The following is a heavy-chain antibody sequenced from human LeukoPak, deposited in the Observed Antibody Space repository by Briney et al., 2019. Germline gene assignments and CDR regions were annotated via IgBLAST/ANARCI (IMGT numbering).Heavy chain of an antibody. V-gene: IGHV6-1*01. CDR3: ARDFGTTGWHTFDY. CDR1: GDSVSSKNGA. Sequence: SQTLSLTCVVSGDSVSSKNGAWNWIRQSPSRGLEWLGRTYYRSRWYNDYAESMEGRMTISQDTSKNQYSLHLNSVTPDDTAVYYCARDFGTTGWHTFDYWGQGTLVTVSS. J-gene: IGHJ4*02. CDR2: TYYRSRWYN. D-gene: IGHD6-19*01.